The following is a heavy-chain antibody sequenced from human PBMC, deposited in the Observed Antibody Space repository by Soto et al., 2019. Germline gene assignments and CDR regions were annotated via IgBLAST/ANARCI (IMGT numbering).Heavy chain of an antibody. CDR3: ERDGGRGSGGIVY. CDR2: IIPLFGTA. V-gene: IGHV1-69*01. CDR1: GGTFSSYS. J-gene: IGHJ4*02. Sequence: QVQLVQSGADVKKPGSSVKVSCKASGGTFSSYSINWVRQAPGQGLEWMGEIIPLFGTANYAQKFQGRVTITADESTRTAYLELRSLRSEYRAVYYCERDGGRGSGGIVYGCQGALVTGS. D-gene: IGHD1-26*01.